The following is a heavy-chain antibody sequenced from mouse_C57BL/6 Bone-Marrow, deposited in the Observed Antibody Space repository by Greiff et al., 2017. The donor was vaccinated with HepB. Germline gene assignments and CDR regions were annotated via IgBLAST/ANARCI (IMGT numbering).Heavy chain of an antibody. Sequence: VQLQQPGAELVRPGTSVKLSCKASGYTFTSYWMHWVKQRPGQGLEWIGVIDPSDSYTNYNQKFKGKATLTVDTSSSTAYMQLSSLTSEDSAVYYCAPLYDGDWYFDVWGTGTTVTVSS. CDR2: IDPSDSYT. CDR1: GYTFTSYW. D-gene: IGHD2-12*01. J-gene: IGHJ1*03. V-gene: IGHV1-59*01. CDR3: APLYDGDWYFDV.